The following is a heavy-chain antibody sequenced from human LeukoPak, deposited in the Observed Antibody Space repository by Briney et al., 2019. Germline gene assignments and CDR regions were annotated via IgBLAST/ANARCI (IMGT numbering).Heavy chain of an antibody. V-gene: IGHV3-48*02. CDR3: TRDPNALDF. Sequence: GGSLRLSCAASGFTFSSYSMNWVRQAPGKGLEWVSYITSRSNTIHYADSVKGRFTIPRDNAKNLLYLQMTSLRDEDTAVYYCTRDPNALDFWGQGTLVTVSS. J-gene: IGHJ4*02. CDR1: GFTFSSYS. CDR2: ITSRSNTI.